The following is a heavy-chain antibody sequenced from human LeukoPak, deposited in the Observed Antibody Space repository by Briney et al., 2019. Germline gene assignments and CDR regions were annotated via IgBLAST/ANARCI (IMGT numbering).Heavy chain of an antibody. CDR3: ARGASYDTDAFDI. Sequence: PSETLSLTCVVYGGSFSGYYWSWIRQPPGKGLEWIGEINHSGGPNYNPSLKSRVTISGDTSKNQFSLKLSSVTAADTAVFYCARGASYDTDAFDIWGQGTMVTVSS. CDR1: GGSFSGYY. V-gene: IGHV4-34*01. D-gene: IGHD3-22*01. CDR2: INHSGGP. J-gene: IGHJ3*02.